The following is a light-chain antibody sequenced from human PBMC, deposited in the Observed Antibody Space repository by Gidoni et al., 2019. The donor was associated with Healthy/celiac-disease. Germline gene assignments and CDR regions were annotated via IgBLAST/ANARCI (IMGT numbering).Light chain of an antibody. Sequence: DIQMSQSPSSLSASVEDTVTITCRASQSISSYLNWYQQKPGKAPKLLIYAASSLQSGVPSRFSGSGSGTDFTLTISRLQPEDFATYYCQQSYSLWTFGQGTKVEIK. CDR2: AAS. CDR1: QSISSY. CDR3: QQSYSLWT. J-gene: IGKJ1*01. V-gene: IGKV1-39*01.